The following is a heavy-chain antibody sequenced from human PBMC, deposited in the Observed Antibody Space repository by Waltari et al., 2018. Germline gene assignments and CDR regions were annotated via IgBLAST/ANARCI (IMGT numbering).Heavy chain of an antibody. Sequence: EVQLVESGGGLVQPGGSLRLSCAASGFTFSSYAMSWVRQAPGKGLEWVSAISASGGSTYYGDSVKGRFTISRDNSKNTLYLQMNSLRAEDTAVYYCAKDRAGGRATKLDYWGQGTLVTVSS. CDR1: GFTFSSYA. CDR2: ISASGGST. J-gene: IGHJ4*02. CDR3: AKDRAGGRATKLDY. D-gene: IGHD2-8*02. V-gene: IGHV3-23*04.